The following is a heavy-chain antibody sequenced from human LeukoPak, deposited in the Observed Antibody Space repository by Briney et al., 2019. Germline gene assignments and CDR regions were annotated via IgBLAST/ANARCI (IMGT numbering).Heavy chain of an antibody. J-gene: IGHJ4*02. Sequence: PGRSLRLSCAASGFTFSSYAMHWVRQAPGKGLEWVAVISYDGSNKYYADSVKGRFTISRDNSKNTLYLQMNSLRAEDTAVYYCARDCRATYYYGSGTFDCWGQGTLVTVSS. CDR3: ARDCRATYYYGSGTFDC. D-gene: IGHD3-10*01. V-gene: IGHV3-30-3*01. CDR2: ISYDGSNK. CDR1: GFTFSSYA.